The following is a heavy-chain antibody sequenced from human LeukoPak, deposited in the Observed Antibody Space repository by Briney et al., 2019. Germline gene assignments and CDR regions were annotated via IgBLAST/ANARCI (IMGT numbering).Heavy chain of an antibody. CDR3: ARLRQPSSGRYFDY. CDR1: GYSFTSCW. D-gene: IGHD3-10*01. V-gene: IGHV5-51*01. Sequence: GEALQSSCKGSGYSFTSCWISWVRQMAGKSLEGMGSVYPGDSDTSYSPSFQGQVTISADKSINTPSLQWNSLNASVTPVYSCARLRQPSSGRYFDYWGQGTLVTVSS. J-gene: IGHJ4*02. CDR2: VYPGDSDT.